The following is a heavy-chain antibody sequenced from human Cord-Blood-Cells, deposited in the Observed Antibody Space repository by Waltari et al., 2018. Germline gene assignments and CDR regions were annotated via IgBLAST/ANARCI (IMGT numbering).Heavy chain of an antibody. CDR1: GGTFSSHA. Sequence: QVQLVQSGAEVKKPGSSVKVSCKASGGTFSSHAISWVRQAPGQGLEWMGRIIPILGIANYAQKFQGRVTITADKSTSTAYMELSSLRSEDTAVYYCARESRVTIFGVVIIYFDYWGQGTLVTVSS. V-gene: IGHV1-69*09. CDR2: IIPILGIA. CDR3: ARESRVTIFGVVIIYFDY. D-gene: IGHD3-3*01. J-gene: IGHJ4*02.